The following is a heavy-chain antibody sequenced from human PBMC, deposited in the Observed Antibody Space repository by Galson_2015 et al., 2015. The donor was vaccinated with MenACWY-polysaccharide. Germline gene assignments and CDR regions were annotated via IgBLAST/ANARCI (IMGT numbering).Heavy chain of an antibody. V-gene: IGHV3-23*01. D-gene: IGHD6-13*01. CDR3: AKVGPRSSWTLGLDY. Sequence: SLRLSCAASGFSFSAYGMSWVRQAPGRGLEWVSGSGTGGGLYFADSVKGRFTVSRDNSKNTPYLQMNNLRAEDPAVYFCAKVGPRSSWTLGLDYWGQGTLVIVSS. J-gene: IGHJ4*02. CDR2: SGTGGGL. CDR1: GFSFSAYG.